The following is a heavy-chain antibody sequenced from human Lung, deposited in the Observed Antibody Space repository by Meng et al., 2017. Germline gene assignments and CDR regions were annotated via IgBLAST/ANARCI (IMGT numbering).Heavy chain of an antibody. Sequence: GESLKISCAVSGFTFSTAAMCWVRQAPGKGLEWVSSISIGGETTWFADSLKGRFTISRDNSKNTLYLQMNSLRAEDTAVYYCAKEIRPNDSWGQGTLVTVSS. CDR1: GFTFSTAA. CDR2: ISIGGETT. V-gene: IGHV3-23*01. D-gene: IGHD1-1*01. CDR3: AKEIRPNDS. J-gene: IGHJ4*02.